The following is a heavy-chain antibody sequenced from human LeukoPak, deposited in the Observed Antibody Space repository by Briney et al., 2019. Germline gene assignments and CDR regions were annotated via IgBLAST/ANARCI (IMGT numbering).Heavy chain of an antibody. D-gene: IGHD3-22*01. CDR1: GGSFSGYY. J-gene: IGHJ4*02. CDR2: INHSGST. CDR3: ARRSYESRGYYNY. Sequence: SETLSLTCAVYGGSFSGYYWSWIRQPPGKGLEWIGEINHSGSTNYNPSLKSRVTISVDTSKNQFSLKLSSVTAADTAVYHCARRSYESRGYYNYWGQGTLVTVSS. V-gene: IGHV4-34*01.